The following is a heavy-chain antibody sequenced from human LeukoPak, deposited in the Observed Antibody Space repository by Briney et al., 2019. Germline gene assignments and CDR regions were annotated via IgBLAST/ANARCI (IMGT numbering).Heavy chain of an antibody. Sequence: GGSLRLSCAASGFTFDDYAMHWVRQAPGKGLEWVSGISWNGDSIGYADSVKGRFTISRDNSKNTLYLQMNSLRAEDTAVYYCAKDLAVGIFGDTRGFDPWGQGTLVTVSS. CDR1: GFTFDDYA. CDR2: ISWNGDSI. J-gene: IGHJ5*02. D-gene: IGHD3-3*01. V-gene: IGHV3-9*01. CDR3: AKDLAVGIFGDTRGFDP.